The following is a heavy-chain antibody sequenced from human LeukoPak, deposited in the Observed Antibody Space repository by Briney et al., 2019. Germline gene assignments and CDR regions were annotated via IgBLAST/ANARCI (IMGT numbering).Heavy chain of an antibody. V-gene: IGHV4-39*07. Sequence: SETLSLTCTVSGGSISNTTYYWGWIRQPPGKGLEWIGNIYHSGSTYYNPSLKSRVTISVDTSKNQFSLKLSSVTAADTAVYYCARGGWGSFDYWGQGTLVTVSS. CDR3: ARGGWGSFDY. D-gene: IGHD1-26*01. CDR2: IYHSGST. CDR1: GGSISNTTYY. J-gene: IGHJ4*02.